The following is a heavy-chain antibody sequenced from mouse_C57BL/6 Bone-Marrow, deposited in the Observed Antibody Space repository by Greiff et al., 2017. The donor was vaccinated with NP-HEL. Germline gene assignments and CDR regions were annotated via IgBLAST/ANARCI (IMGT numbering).Heavy chain of an antibody. CDR3: ARLGLCCAMDY. Sequence: QVQLQQPGAELVKPGASVKLSCKASGYTFTSYWMHWVKQRPGQGLEWIGMIHPNSGSTNYNEKFKSKATLTVDKSSSTAYMQLSSLTSEDAAVYYCARLGLCCAMDYWGQGTSVTVSS. D-gene: IGHD6-5*01. J-gene: IGHJ4*01. V-gene: IGHV1-64*01. CDR2: IHPNSGST. CDR1: GYTFTSYW.